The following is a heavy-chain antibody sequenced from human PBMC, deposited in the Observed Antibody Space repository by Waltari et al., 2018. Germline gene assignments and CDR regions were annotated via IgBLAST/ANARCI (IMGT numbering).Heavy chain of an antibody. Sequence: QLQLQESGPGLVKPSETLSLTCTVSGGSISSSSYYWGWIRQPPGKGLEWIGSIYYSGSTSYNPSLNSRVTISVDTSKNQFSLKLSSVTAADTAVYYCARHPAMTIMLWYFDLWGRGTLVTVSS. V-gene: IGHV4-39*01. D-gene: IGHD2-8*01. CDR1: GGSISSSSYY. J-gene: IGHJ2*01. CDR2: IYYSGST. CDR3: ARHPAMTIMLWYFDL.